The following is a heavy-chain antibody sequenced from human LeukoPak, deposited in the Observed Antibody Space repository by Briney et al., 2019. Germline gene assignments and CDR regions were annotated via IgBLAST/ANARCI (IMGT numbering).Heavy chain of an antibody. CDR2: IYHSGST. D-gene: IGHD2-2*01. Sequence: SETLSLTCAVSGYSISSGYYWGWIRQPPGKGLEWIGSIYHSGSTYYNPSLKSRVTISVDTSKNQFSLKLSSVTAADTAVYYCAPQLRYYFDYRGQGTLVTVSS. CDR3: APQLRYYFDY. J-gene: IGHJ4*02. CDR1: GYSISSGYY. V-gene: IGHV4-38-2*01.